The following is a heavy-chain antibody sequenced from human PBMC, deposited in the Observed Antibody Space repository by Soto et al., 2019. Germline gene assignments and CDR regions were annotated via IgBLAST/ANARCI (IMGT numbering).Heavy chain of an antibody. CDR3: ARGVNWGMGYGMDV. CDR2: IDESGDS. J-gene: IGHJ6*02. V-gene: IGHV4-39*07. CDR1: GGPIRSSSHY. Sequence: SETLSLTCTVSGGPIRSSSHYWGWIRQSPGTGLEWIGSIDESGDSYYNPSLKSRVTISVDTSKNQFSLKLSSVTAADTAVYYCARGVNWGMGYGMDVWGQGTTVTVSS. D-gene: IGHD7-27*01.